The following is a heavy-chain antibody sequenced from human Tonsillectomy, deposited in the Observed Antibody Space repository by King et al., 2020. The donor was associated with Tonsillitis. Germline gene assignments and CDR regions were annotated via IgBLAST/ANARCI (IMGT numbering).Heavy chain of an antibody. CDR1: GFTFSSYW. CDR3: ASSYDGTGYNVSFDI. Sequence: VQLVESGGGLVQPGGSLRLSCAASGFTFSSYWMSWVRQDPGKGLEWVANIKQYGSEKYYVDSVKGRFTISRDNAKNSLYLQMNSLRAEDTAVYYCASSYDGTGYNVSFDIWGQGTMVTVSS. V-gene: IGHV3-7*03. J-gene: IGHJ3*02. D-gene: IGHD3-22*01. CDR2: IKQYGSEK.